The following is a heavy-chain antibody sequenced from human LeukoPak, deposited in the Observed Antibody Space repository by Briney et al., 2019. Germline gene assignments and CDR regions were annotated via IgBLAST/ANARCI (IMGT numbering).Heavy chain of an antibody. CDR2: IRYDGSNK. D-gene: IGHD3-3*01. CDR1: GFTFSSYG. J-gene: IGHJ4*02. CDR3: AKDLPPTIFLSY. Sequence: GGSLRLSCVASGFTFSSYGMHWVRQAPGKGLEWVAFIRYDGSNKYYADSVKGRFTISRDNSKNTLYLQMNSLRAEDTAVYYCAKDLPPTIFLSYWGQGTLVTVSS. V-gene: IGHV3-30*02.